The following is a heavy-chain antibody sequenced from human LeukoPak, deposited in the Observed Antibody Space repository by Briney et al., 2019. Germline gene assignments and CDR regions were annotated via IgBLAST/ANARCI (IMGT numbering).Heavy chain of an antibody. CDR1: GGTFRTSG. D-gene: IGHD3-16*01. Sequence: ASVKVSCKASGGTFRTSGVNWVRQAPGQGLEWMGWINPNSGGTNYAQKFQGRVTMTRDTSISTAYMELSRLRSDDTAVYYCARTPPEVMSFDYWGQGTLVTVSS. J-gene: IGHJ4*02. V-gene: IGHV1-2*02. CDR2: INPNSGGT. CDR3: ARTPPEVMSFDY.